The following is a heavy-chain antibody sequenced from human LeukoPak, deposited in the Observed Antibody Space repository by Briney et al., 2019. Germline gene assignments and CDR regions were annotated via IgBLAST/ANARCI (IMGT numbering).Heavy chain of an antibody. Sequence: GGSLRLSCAASGFTFSSYSMNWVRQAPGKGLEWVSSISSSSSYTYYADSVKGRFTISRDNAKNSLYLQMNSLRAEDTAVYYCARRRGGSGNQIDYWGQGTLVTVSS. CDR1: GFTFSSYS. V-gene: IGHV3-21*01. CDR2: ISSSSSYT. D-gene: IGHD3-10*01. CDR3: ARRRGGSGNQIDY. J-gene: IGHJ4*02.